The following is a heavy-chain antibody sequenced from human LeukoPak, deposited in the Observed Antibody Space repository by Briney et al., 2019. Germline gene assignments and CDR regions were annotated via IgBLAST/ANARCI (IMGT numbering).Heavy chain of an antibody. J-gene: IGHJ6*03. D-gene: IGHD3-16*01. CDR1: GFTFSILD. Sequence: GGSLRLSCAASGFTFSILDMSWVRQAPGKGLEWVSAISGSGGSTYYADSVKGRFTISRDNSKNTLYLQMNSLRAEDTAVYYCAKGLASGSYAPYYYYMDVWGKGTTVTVSS. CDR3: AKGLASGSYAPYYYYMDV. CDR2: ISGSGGST. V-gene: IGHV3-23*01.